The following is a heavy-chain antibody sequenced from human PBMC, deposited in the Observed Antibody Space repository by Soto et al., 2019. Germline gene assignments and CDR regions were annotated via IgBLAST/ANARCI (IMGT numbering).Heavy chain of an antibody. CDR1: VFSLSPYW. CDR2: LSSDGFGA. CDR3: ARDLGGPDY. V-gene: IGHV3-74*03. J-gene: IGHJ4*02. D-gene: IGHD3-16*01. Sequence: PWWSLRLSCAASVFSLSPYWMHWFRQAPGRGLEWVSRLSSDGFGAAYADSVKGRFSISRDIARNTLFLQMNSLRADDTAVYYCARDLGGPDYWGRGTSVTVSS.